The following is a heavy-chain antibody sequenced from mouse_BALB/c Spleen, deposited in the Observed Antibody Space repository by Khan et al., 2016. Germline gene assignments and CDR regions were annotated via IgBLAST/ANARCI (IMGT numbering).Heavy chain of an antibody. V-gene: IGHV6-3*02. Sequence: EVKLEESGGGLVQPGGSMKLSCVASGFTFSSYWMSWVRQSPEKGLEWVAQIRLKSENYATHYAESVRGQFTISRDDSKSRLYLQMNSLRVEDTGIYYCTFRYGLGAMDYWGQGTSVTSSS. J-gene: IGHJ4*01. D-gene: IGHD2-10*02. CDR3: TFRYGLGAMDY. CDR1: GFTFSSYW. CDR2: IRLKSENYAT.